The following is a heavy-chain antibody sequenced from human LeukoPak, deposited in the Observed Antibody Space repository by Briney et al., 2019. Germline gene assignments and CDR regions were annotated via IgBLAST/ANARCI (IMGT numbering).Heavy chain of an antibody. D-gene: IGHD6-13*01. CDR2: ISGGGGST. CDR3: AKDSFIAAAGTSWFDP. V-gene: IGHV3-23*01. J-gene: IGHJ5*02. CDR1: GFTFTSYS. Sequence: GGSLRLSCAASGFTFTSYSMNWVRQAPGKGLEWVSTISGGGGSTYYADSVKGRFTISRDNSKNTLYLQMNSLRAEDTAVYYCAKDSFIAAAGTSWFDPWGQGTLVTVSS.